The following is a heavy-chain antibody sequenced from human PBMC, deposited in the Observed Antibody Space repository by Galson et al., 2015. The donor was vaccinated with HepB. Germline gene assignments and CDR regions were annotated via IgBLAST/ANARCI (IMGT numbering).Heavy chain of an antibody. D-gene: IGHD2-21*01. CDR3: AREDSFPGAIWFDP. CDR1: GYNIDNYG. Sequence: SVKVSCKASGYNIDNYGVAWVRQAPGQGLEWVGYIRGYSGDTNFAQRFQGRLTLTTDPATNTAYMELKSLLSNDTAIYYCAREDSFPGAIWFDPWGQGTLVTVSS. J-gene: IGHJ5*02. V-gene: IGHV1-18*01. CDR2: IRGYSGDT.